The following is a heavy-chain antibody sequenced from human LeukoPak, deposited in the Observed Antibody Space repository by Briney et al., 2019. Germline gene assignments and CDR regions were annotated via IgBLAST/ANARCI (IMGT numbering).Heavy chain of an antibody. Sequence: GGSLRLSCAASGFTFGSYEMNWVRQAPGKGLEWVSYISSSGSTIYYSDSVKGRFTISRDNAKNSLYLQMNSLRAEDTAVYYCARLPITHYYYMDVWGKGTTVTVSS. J-gene: IGHJ6*03. V-gene: IGHV3-48*03. CDR2: ISSSGSTI. D-gene: IGHD1-14*01. CDR3: ARLPITHYYYMDV. CDR1: GFTFGSYE.